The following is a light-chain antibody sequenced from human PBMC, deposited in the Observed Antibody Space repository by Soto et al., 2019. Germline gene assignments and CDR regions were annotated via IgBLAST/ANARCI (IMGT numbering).Light chain of an antibody. CDR3: QQYQDLPLT. J-gene: IGKJ4*01. Sequence: DIQLTQSPSSLSASVGDRVTITCQATQAIISYLNWFHQKPGKAPKLLIYDASHLETGVPSRIIGSGAGTEFIFTISSMQPEDTGTYYCQQYQDLPLTFGGGTKVE. CDR1: QAIISY. CDR2: DAS. V-gene: IGKV1-33*01.